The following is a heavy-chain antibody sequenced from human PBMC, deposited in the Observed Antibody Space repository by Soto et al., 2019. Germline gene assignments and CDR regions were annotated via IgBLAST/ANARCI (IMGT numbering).Heavy chain of an antibody. CDR1: GFSLSTSGVG. Sequence: SGPALVNPTQTLTLTCTFSGFSLSTSGVGVGWIRQPPGKALELLALIYWDDDKRYSPSLKSRLTITKDTSKNQVVLTMTNMDNVHTATYYCAHRPGIEAADNWFETWGQGTLVTVSS. CDR2: IYWDDDK. J-gene: IGHJ5*02. V-gene: IGHV2-5*02. D-gene: IGHD6-13*01. CDR3: AHRPGIEAADNWFET.